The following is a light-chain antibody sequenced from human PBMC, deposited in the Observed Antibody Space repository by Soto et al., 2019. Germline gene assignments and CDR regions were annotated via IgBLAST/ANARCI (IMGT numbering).Light chain of an antibody. CDR1: SSNIGAGYD. CDR2: GNS. Sequence: QSVLTQPPSVSGAPGQRVTISCTESSSNIGAGYDVHWYQQLPGTAPKLLIYGNSNRPSGVPDRFSGSNSGTSASLAITGLQAEDDADYYCQAYSSMLGVLYGFGTGTKVTVL. CDR3: QAYSSMLGVLYG. V-gene: IGLV1-40*01. J-gene: IGLJ1*01.